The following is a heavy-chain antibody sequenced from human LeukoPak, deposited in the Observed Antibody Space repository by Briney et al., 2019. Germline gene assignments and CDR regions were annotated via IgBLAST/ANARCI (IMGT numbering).Heavy chain of an antibody. CDR2: INHSGST. J-gene: IGHJ6*04. V-gene: IGHV4-34*01. Sequence: PSETLSLTCAVYGGSFSGYYWSWIRQPPGKGLEWIGEINHSGSTNYNPSLKSRVTISVDTSKNQFSLKLSSVPAADTAVYYCARLRGYGSGSYYRAPNYYYYGMDVWGKGTAVTVSS. D-gene: IGHD3-10*01. CDR3: ARLRGYGSGSYYRAPNYYYYGMDV. CDR1: GGSFSGYY.